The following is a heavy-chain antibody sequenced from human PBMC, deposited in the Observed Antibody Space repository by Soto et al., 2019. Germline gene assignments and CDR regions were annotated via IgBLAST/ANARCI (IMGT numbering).Heavy chain of an antibody. CDR1: GFTFSSYA. J-gene: IGHJ1*01. Sequence: PGGSLRLSCAASGFTFSSYAMHWVRQAPGKGLEWVAVISYDGSNKYYADSVKGRFTISRDNSKNTLYLQMNSLRAEDTAVYYCAKDFDYTVAGVYFQHWGQGTLVTVSS. CDR3: AKDFDYTVAGVYFQH. CDR2: ISYDGSNK. D-gene: IGHD4-4*01. V-gene: IGHV3-30-3*01.